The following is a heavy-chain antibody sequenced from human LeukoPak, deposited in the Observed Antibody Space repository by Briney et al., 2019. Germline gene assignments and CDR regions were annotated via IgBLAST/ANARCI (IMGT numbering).Heavy chain of an antibody. CDR3: ARTSYSSGWSRAEYFQH. J-gene: IGHJ1*01. CDR2: IYYSGST. Sequence: SETLSLTCTVSGGSISSGGYYWSWIRQHPGKGLEWIGYIYYSGSTYYNPSLKSRVTISVDTSKNQFSLKLSSVTAADTAVYYCARTSYSSGWSRAEYFQHWGQGTLVTVSS. CDR1: GGSISSGGYY. V-gene: IGHV4-31*03. D-gene: IGHD6-19*01.